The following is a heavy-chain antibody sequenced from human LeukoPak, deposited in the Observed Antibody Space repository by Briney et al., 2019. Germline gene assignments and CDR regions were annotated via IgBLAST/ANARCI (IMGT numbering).Heavy chain of an antibody. D-gene: IGHD3-3*01. CDR1: GFTFTSYS. Sequence: GGSLRLSCAASGFTFTSYSMNWVRQAPGKGLEWVGRIKSKTDGGTTDYAAPVKGRFTISRDDSKNTLYLQMNSLKTEDTAVYYCTTGVNYDFWSGYQYAFDIWGQGTMVTVSS. V-gene: IGHV3-15*07. CDR3: TTGVNYDFWSGYQYAFDI. CDR2: IKSKTDGGTT. J-gene: IGHJ3*02.